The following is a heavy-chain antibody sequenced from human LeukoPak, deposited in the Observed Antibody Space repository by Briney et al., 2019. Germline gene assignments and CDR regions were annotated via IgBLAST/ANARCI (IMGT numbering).Heavy chain of an antibody. J-gene: IGHJ4*02. V-gene: IGHV1-18*01. CDR2: ISAYNGNT. Sequence: APVKVSCKASGYTFTSYGISWVRQAPGQGLEWMGWISAYNGNTNYAQKLQGRVTMTTDTSTSTAYMELRSLRSDDTAVYYCAREWSYYYDSSAPDYWGQGTLVTVSS. CDR1: GYTFTSYG. CDR3: AREWSYYYDSSAPDY. D-gene: IGHD3-22*01.